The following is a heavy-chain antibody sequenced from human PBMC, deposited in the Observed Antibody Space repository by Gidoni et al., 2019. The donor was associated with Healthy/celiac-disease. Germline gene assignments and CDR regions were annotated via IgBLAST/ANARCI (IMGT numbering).Heavy chain of an antibody. Sequence: QVQLQESGHGWVKPSQTLSLTVTVSGGYISSVGYSWIWIRQYTGKGMEWIGYIYYSGCTYSNPSLKSRVTISVDPSKNQFSLQLSSVTAADAAVYYWARDDLTRNGMDVWGQGTTVTVSS. J-gene: IGHJ6*02. D-gene: IGHD2-2*01. CDR3: ARDDLTRNGMDV. CDR1: GGYISSVGYS. CDR2: IYYSGCT. V-gene: IGHV4-31*03.